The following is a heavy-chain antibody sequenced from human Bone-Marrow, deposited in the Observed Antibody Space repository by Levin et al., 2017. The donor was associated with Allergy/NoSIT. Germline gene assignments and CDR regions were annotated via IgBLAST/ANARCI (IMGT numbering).Heavy chain of an antibody. V-gene: IGHV3-21*01. CDR1: GFTFSSYS. J-gene: IGHJ4*02. D-gene: IGHD3-22*01. Sequence: GESLKISCAASGFTFSSYSMNWVRQAPGKGLEWVSSISSSSSYIYYADSVKGRFTISRDNAKNSLYLQMNSLRAEDTAVYYCARAPTNYYDSSGYQGRYWGQGSLVTVSS. CDR3: ARAPTNYYDSSGYQGRY. CDR2: ISSSSSYI.